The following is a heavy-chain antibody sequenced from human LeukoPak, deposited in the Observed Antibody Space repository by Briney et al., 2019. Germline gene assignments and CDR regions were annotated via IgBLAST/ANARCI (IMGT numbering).Heavy chain of an antibody. CDR3: AVAPGDY. CDR1: GYTFTDYY. Sequence: ASVRVSCKASGYTFTDYYIHWVRQAPGQGLEWMGWINPNSDYTFYAQKFQGTVTLPRDTSISTVYMELTTLTSDDTALYYCAVAPGDYWGQGTLVSV. J-gene: IGHJ4*02. V-gene: IGHV1-2*02. D-gene: IGHD2-21*01. CDR2: INPNSDYT.